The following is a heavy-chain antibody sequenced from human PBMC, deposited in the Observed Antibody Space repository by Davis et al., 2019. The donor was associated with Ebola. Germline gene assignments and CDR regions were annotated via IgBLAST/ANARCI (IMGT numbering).Heavy chain of an antibody. CDR3: ANTRGYCSSTSCYTAFGAFDI. Sequence: ASVKVSCKASGYTFTSYGISWVRQAPRQGLEWMGWISAYNGNTNYAQKLQGRVTMTTDTSTSTAYMELSSLRSEDTAVYYCANTRGYCSSTSCYTAFGAFDIWGQGTMVTVSS. D-gene: IGHD2-2*02. V-gene: IGHV1-18*01. J-gene: IGHJ3*02. CDR2: ISAYNGNT. CDR1: GYTFTSYG.